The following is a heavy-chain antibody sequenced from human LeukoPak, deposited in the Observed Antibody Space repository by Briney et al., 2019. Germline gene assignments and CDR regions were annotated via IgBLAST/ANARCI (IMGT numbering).Heavy chain of an antibody. D-gene: IGHD4/OR15-4a*01. CDR2: IPYDGSNK. Sequence: GGSLRLSCAASGFTFSNYGMHWVRQAPGEGLEWVAVIPYDGSNKYYADSVKGRLTISRDNSKNTLYLQMNSLRAEDTAVYYCAQVGASVSFDYWGQGTLVTVSS. V-gene: IGHV3-30*18. CDR3: AQVGASVSFDY. CDR1: GFTFSNYG. J-gene: IGHJ4*02.